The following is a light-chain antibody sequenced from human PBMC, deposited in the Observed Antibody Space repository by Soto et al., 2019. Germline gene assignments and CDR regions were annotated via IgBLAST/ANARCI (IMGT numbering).Light chain of an antibody. V-gene: IGKV1-5*03. CDR1: QSISSW. J-gene: IGKJ1*01. CDR2: KAS. Sequence: DIQMTQSPSTLSASVGDRVTITCRASQSISSWLAWYQQKPGKAPKLLIYKASSLESGVVSRFSGSGSGTEFTLTISSLQPDDFATYYCQQYNSYPWTFGQGTKVEIK. CDR3: QQYNSYPWT.